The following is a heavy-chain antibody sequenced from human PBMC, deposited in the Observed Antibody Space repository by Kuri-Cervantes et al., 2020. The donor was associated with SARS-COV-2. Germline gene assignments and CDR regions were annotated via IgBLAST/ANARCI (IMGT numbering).Heavy chain of an antibody. Sequence: ESLKISCTVSGGSISSYYWSWIRQPPGKGLEWIGYIYYSGSTNYNPSLKSRVTISVDTSKNQFSLKLSSVTAADTAVYYCARGGQIRTSVVPAARAIDYWGQGTLVTVSS. V-gene: IGHV4-59*12. CDR1: GGSISSYY. J-gene: IGHJ4*02. CDR3: ARGGQIRTSVVPAARAIDY. CDR2: IYYSGST. D-gene: IGHD2-2*01.